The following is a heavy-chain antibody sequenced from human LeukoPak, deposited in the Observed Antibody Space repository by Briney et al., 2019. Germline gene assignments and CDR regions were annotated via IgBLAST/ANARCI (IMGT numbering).Heavy chain of an antibody. CDR2: ISASGGTT. CDR3: AKRRAAGIAVTGDLDY. D-gene: IGHD6-19*01. J-gene: IGHJ4*02. Sequence: PGGSLRLSCAASGFTFINYGMTWVRQAPGKGLEWVAGISASGGTTYYADSVKGRFTISRDNSKNTLYLQMNSLRAEDTAVYYCAKRRAAGIAVTGDLDYWGQGTLVTVSS. CDR1: GFTFINYG. V-gene: IGHV3-23*01.